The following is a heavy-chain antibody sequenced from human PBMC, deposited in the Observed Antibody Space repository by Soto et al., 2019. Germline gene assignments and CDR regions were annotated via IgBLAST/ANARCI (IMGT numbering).Heavy chain of an antibody. Sequence: GGSLRLSCAASGFTFSSYWMHWVRQAPGKGLVWVSRINSDGSSTSYADSVKGRFTISRDNAKNTLYLQMNSLRAEDTAVYYCARGQGYSNYWSSVFNYYYYYMDVWGKGTTVTVSS. CDR1: GFTFSSYW. D-gene: IGHD4-4*01. V-gene: IGHV3-74*01. CDR2: INSDGSST. CDR3: ARGQGYSNYWSSVFNYYYYYMDV. J-gene: IGHJ6*03.